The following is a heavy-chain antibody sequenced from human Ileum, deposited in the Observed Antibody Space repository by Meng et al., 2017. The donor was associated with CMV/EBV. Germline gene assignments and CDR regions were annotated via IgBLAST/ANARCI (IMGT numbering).Heavy chain of an antibody. CDR1: GYTFTDYH. D-gene: IGHD2-15*01. V-gene: IGHV1-2*02. J-gene: IGHJ4*02. Sequence: QVQLVQSGAAVKKPGASVKVSCKASGYTFTDYHVRWVRQAPGQGLEWMGWINPSGGGTNYAQKFQGTVTMTRDTSISTAYMELSSLTFDDTTVYYCARNFGSLDYWGQGTLVTVSA. CDR2: INPSGGGT. CDR3: ARNFGSLDY.